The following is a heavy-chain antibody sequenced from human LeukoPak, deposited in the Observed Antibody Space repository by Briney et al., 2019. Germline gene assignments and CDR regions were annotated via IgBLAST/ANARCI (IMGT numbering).Heavy chain of an antibody. CDR2: ILPIFGTP. J-gene: IGHJ3*02. CDR1: GGTFSSYA. D-gene: IGHD3-22*01. V-gene: IGHV1-69*06. Sequence: ASVKVSCKASGGTFSSYAINWVRQAPGQGLEWMGGILPIFGTPNYAQKFQGRVTITADKSTSTAYMELSSLRSEDTAVYYCARDKDYYDGSAYYFDAFDIWGQGTMVTVSS. CDR3: ARDKDYYDGSAYYFDAFDI.